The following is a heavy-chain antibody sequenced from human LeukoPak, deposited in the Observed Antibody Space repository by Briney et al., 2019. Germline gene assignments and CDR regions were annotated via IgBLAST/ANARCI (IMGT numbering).Heavy chain of an antibody. J-gene: IGHJ4*02. CDR1: GFTFRAYI. CDR3: VRGDGWFGELLNFDN. CDR2: ISSSSSTI. Sequence: QPGGSLRLSCAASGFTFRAYITSWVRQAPGKGPDWVSHISSSSSTIYYADSVKGRFTISRDNAKNSLYLQMNSLRDEDTAVSYCVRGDGWFGELLNFDNWGQGTLVTVSS. V-gene: IGHV3-48*02. D-gene: IGHD3-10*01.